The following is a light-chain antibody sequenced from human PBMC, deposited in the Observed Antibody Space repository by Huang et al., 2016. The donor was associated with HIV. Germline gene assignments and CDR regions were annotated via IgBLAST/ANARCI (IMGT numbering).Light chain of an antibody. V-gene: IGKV1-39*01. CDR3: QQSYSALIT. CDR2: GAS. J-gene: IGKJ5*01. Sequence: IQLTQSPTSLSASVGDRVAIACRASQAIGTYVNWFQQKPGRAPKLLISGASSLHSGIPSRFIGSGSGTEFTLTIRGLQFDDFATYFCQQSYSALITFGQGTRLEI. CDR1: QAIGTY.